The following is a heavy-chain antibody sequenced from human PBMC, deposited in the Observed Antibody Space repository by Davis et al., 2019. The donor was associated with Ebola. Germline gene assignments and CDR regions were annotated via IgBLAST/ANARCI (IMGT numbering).Heavy chain of an antibody. Sequence: ASVKVSCKGSGYSFTSYYMHWVRQAPGQGLEWMGIINPSGGSTSYAQKFQGRVTMTRDTSTSTVYMELSSLRSEDTAVYYCASLPHYGDYALRYWGQGTLVTVSS. V-gene: IGHV1-46*01. CDR3: ASLPHYGDYALRY. CDR2: INPSGGST. J-gene: IGHJ4*02. D-gene: IGHD4-17*01. CDR1: GYSFTSYY.